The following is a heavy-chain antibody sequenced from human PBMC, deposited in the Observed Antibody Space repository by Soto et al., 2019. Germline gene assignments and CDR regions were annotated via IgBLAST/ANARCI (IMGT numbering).Heavy chain of an antibody. D-gene: IGHD3-22*01. CDR3: ARGDSSGYYYGSNWFDP. J-gene: IGHJ5*02. CDR2: IYHSGST. V-gene: IGHV4-30-2*01. CDR1: GGSISSGGYS. Sequence: QLQLQESGSGLVKPSQTLSLTCAVSGGSISSGGYSWSWIRQPPGKGLEWIGYIYHSGSTYYNPSGRSRVTISVDRSKNQSSLKLSSVTAADTAVYYCARGDSSGYYYGSNWFDPWGQGTLVTVSS.